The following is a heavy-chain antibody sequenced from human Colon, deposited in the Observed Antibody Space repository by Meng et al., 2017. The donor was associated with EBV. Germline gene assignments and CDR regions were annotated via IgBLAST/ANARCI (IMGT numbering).Heavy chain of an antibody. CDR3: ARSFGGGSCYP. CDR2: IDTNTGNP. CDR1: GYTFTTYA. J-gene: IGHJ5*02. D-gene: IGHD2-15*01. Sequence: QVQLVQSGSELKKLGASVKISCKASGYTFTTYAMNWVRQAPGQGLEWMGWIDTNTGNPTYAQGFTGRFVFSLDTSVSTAYLQITSLKADDSAVYYCARSFGGGSCYPWGQGTLVTVSS. V-gene: IGHV7-4-1*02.